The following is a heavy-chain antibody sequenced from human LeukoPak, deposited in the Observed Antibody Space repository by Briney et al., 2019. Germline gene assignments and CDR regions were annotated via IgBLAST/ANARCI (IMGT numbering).Heavy chain of an antibody. J-gene: IGHJ4*02. CDR1: GFTFDDYG. CDR3: AKDRSGWDYFDC. D-gene: IGHD6-19*01. V-gene: IGHV3-9*01. Sequence: AGGSLRLSCAASGFTFDDYGMHWVRQAPGKGLEWVSGISWNSGTIDYADSVKGRFTISRDNAKNSLYLQMNGLRAEDTALYYCAKDRSGWDYFDCWGQGALVTVSS. CDR2: ISWNSGTI.